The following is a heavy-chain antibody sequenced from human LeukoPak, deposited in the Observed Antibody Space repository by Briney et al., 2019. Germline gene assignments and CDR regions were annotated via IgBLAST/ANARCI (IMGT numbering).Heavy chain of an antibody. D-gene: IGHD3-3*01. Sequence: GGSLRLSCAASGFTFSDYWMHWVRQAPGKGLVWVSCISFDGSTTYADSVKGRFTISRDNSKNTLYLQMNSLRAEDTAVYYCAREGNFGVVTARFDYWGQGTLVTVSS. CDR2: ISFDGST. CDR3: AREGNFGVVTARFDY. CDR1: GFTFSDYW. V-gene: IGHV3-74*01. J-gene: IGHJ4*02.